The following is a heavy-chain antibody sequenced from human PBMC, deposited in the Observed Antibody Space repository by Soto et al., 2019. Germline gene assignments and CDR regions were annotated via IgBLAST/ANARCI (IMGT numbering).Heavy chain of an antibody. CDR2: IDPGSGNA. V-gene: IGHV1-3*01. Sequence: QVQLVQSGADLKKPGASVRVSCKPSGYTLTNYAIHWVRQAAGQRLEWMGWIDPGSGNATYSQKFQGRISISRDKSASTFYMDLSSLTSEDTAVYFCTSDLNGGNPFDYWGQGNLVTVSS. J-gene: IGHJ4*02. CDR1: GYTLTNYA. CDR3: TSDLNGGNPFDY. D-gene: IGHD3-16*01.